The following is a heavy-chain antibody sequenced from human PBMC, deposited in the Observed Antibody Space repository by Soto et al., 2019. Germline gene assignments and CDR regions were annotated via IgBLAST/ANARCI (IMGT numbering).Heavy chain of an antibody. CDR3: AKDPYCSSISCYAGNFYY. CDR2: ISSSSSNI. CDR1: GFTFSSYG. Sequence: GGSLRLSCAASGFTFSSYGMHWVRQAPGKGLEWVSYISSSSSNIQYAGSVKGRFTISRDNSKNTLYLQMNSLRAEDTAVYYCAKDPYCSSISCYAGNFYYPGQQALVTVSS. J-gene: IGHJ4*02. D-gene: IGHD2-2*01. V-gene: IGHV3-48*01.